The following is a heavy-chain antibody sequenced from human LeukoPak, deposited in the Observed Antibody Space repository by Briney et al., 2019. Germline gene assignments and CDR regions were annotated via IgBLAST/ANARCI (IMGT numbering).Heavy chain of an antibody. Sequence: PSETLSLTCTVSGGSISSYYWCWIRQPPGKGLEWIGYIYYSGSTNYNPSLKSRVTIAVDTSKNQFSLKLSSVTAADTAVYYCARAGGVKTAALDLDYWGQGTLVTVSS. CDR1: GGSISSYY. CDR3: ARAGGVKTAALDLDY. V-gene: IGHV4-59*01. D-gene: IGHD6-25*01. J-gene: IGHJ4*02. CDR2: IYYSGST.